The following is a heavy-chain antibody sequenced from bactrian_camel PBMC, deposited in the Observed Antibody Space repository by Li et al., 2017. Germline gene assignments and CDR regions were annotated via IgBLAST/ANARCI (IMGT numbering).Heavy chain of an antibody. V-gene: IGHV3S1*01. CDR3: APGLCDLASASTYARGAAGY. CDR1: GYSYRSNC. CDR2: LWTGDGAT. J-gene: IGHJ6*01. D-gene: IGHD1*01. Sequence: HVQLVESGGGSVETGGALRLSCASSGYSYRSNCLAWFRQRPEKAREGVAILWTGDGATFYSHSVKGRFTITHDNTKNTHFLEMNNLQPDDSAVYYCAPGLCDLASASTYARGAAGYWGLSTQVTVS.